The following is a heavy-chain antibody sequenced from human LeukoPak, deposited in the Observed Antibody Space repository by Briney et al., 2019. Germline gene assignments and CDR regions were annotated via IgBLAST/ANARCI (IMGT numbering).Heavy chain of an antibody. V-gene: IGHV3-7*01. D-gene: IGHD6-19*01. J-gene: IGHJ4*02. CDR1: GFTFSSYW. CDR3: ARDLRQWLVAPYFDY. CDR2: IKQDGSEK. Sequence: GGSLRLSCAASGFTFSSYWMSWVRQAPEKGLEWVANIKQDGSEKYYVDSVKGRFTISRDNAKNSLYLQMNSLRAEDTAVYYCARDLRQWLVAPYFDYWGQGTLVTVSS.